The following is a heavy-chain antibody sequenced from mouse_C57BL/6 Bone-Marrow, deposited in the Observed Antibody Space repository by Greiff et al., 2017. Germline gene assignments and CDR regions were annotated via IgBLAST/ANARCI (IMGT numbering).Heavy chain of an antibody. CDR1: GFTFSDYG. Sequence: EVKLMESGGGLVKPGGSLKLSCAASGFTFSDYGMHWVRQAPEKGLEWVAYLSSGSSTIYYADTVKGRFTISRDNATNTLFLQMTSLRSEDTAMYYCASLGRYFDYWGQGTTLTVSS. CDR3: ASLGRYFDY. J-gene: IGHJ2*01. D-gene: IGHD4-1*01. CDR2: LSSGSSTI. V-gene: IGHV5-17*01.